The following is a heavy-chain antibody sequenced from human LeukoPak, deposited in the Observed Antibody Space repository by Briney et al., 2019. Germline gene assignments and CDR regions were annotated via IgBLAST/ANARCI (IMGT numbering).Heavy chain of an antibody. J-gene: IGHJ4*02. CDR1: GFTFSSYA. D-gene: IGHD6-13*01. Sequence: GRSLRLSCAASGFTFSSYAMHWVRQAPGKGLEWVAVISSDGSNKYYADSVKGRFTISRDNSKNTLYLQMNSLRAEDTAVYYCAKISGTAGSWENWGQGTLVTVSS. CDR3: AKISGTAGSWEN. V-gene: IGHV3-30*04. CDR2: ISSDGSNK.